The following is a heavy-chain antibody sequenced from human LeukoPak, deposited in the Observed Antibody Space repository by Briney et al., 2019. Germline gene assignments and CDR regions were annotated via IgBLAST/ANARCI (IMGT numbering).Heavy chain of an antibody. D-gene: IGHD3-10*01. V-gene: IGHV3-21*01. CDR1: GFTFSSYS. J-gene: IGHJ6*02. CDR3: ARSHASYYYNYYYYGMDV. Sequence: AGGSVRLSCAASGFTFSSYSMNWVRQAPGKGLEWVSSISSSSSYIYYADSVKGRFTISRDNAKNSLYLQMNGLRAEDTAVYYCARSHASYYYNYYYYGMDVWGQGTTVTVSS. CDR2: ISSSSSYI.